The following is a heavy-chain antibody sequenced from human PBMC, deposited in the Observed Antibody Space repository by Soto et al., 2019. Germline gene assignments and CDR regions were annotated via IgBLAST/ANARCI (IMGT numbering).Heavy chain of an antibody. CDR3: ARPREAGKYYYGVDV. CDR2: ISPGDSHT. D-gene: IGHD1-1*01. V-gene: IGHV5-51*01. J-gene: IGHJ6*02. CDR1: GYNFINYW. Sequence: PGESLKISCKGSGYNFINYWIAWVRQMPGRGLEWMGIISPGDSHTKYSPSLQGQVTISADKSISTAYLQWSSLKASDTAMYYCARPREAGKYYYGVDVWGQGTTVTVSS.